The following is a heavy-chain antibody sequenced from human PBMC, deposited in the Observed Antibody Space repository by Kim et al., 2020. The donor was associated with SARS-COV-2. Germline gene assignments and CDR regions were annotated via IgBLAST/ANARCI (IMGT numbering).Heavy chain of an antibody. CDR3: AHRRGWNAGRGFDP. CDR2: IYWDDDE. CDR1: GFSLSTGGVG. V-gene: IGHV2-5*02. J-gene: IGHJ5*02. Sequence: SGPTLVNPTQTLTLTCTFSGFSLSTGGVGVAWFRQPPGKALEWLALIYWDDDERYSPSLKNRLTITRDTSKNQVVLTMTNMDPVDAATYYCAHRRGWNAGRGFDPWGQGTLVTVSS. D-gene: IGHD1-1*01.